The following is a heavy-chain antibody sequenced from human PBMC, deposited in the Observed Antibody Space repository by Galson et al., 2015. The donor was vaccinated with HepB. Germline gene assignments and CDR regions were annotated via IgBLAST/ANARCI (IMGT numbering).Heavy chain of an antibody. CDR3: ASPGVRYFDWLLYR. Sequence: SLRLSCAASGFTFSSYGMHWVRQAPGKGLEWVAVISYDGSNKYYADSVKGRFTISRDNSKNTLYLQMNSLRAEDTAVYYCASPGVRYFDWLLYRWGQGTLVTVSS. V-gene: IGHV3-30*03. CDR1: GFTFSSYG. D-gene: IGHD3-9*01. J-gene: IGHJ5*02. CDR2: ISYDGSNK.